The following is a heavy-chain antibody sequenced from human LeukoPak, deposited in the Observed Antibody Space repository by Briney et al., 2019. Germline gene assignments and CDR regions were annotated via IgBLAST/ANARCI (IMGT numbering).Heavy chain of an antibody. CDR1: GFTFSSYS. Sequence: GGSLRLSCAASGFTFSSYSMNWVRQAPGKGLEWVSSISSSSSYIYYADSVKGRFTISRDNAKNSLYLQMNSLRAEDTAVYCCARYYVGIQLWHPPGAFDIWGQGTMVTASS. V-gene: IGHV3-21*01. J-gene: IGHJ3*02. D-gene: IGHD5-18*01. CDR2: ISSSSSYI. CDR3: ARYYVGIQLWHPPGAFDI.